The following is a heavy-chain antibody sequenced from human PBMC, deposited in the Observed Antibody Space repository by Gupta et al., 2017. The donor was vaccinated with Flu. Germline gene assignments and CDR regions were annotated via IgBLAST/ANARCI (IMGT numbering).Heavy chain of an antibody. Sequence: EVQLVESGGDLVKPGGCLRLSCAASGFTFKNYSMNWVRQAPGKGLEWVSSISGSGGYIYYADSVKGRFTISRDNAKNSLYLQMNSLRAEDTAVYYCAGEVLAGPTAYDYWGQGTLVTVSS. CDR1: GFTFKNYS. CDR3: AGEVLAGPTAYDY. V-gene: IGHV3-21*01. J-gene: IGHJ4*02. CDR2: ISGSGGYI. D-gene: IGHD4-17*01.